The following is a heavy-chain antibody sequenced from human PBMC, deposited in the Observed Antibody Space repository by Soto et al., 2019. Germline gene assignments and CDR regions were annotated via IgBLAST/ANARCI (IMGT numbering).Heavy chain of an antibody. CDR2: IWYDGSNK. Sequence: QEQLAESGGGVVQPGRSLRLSCAASGSIFSGYGMHWVRQAPGKGLEWVAVIWYDGSNKYYADSVKGRFTISRDNSKNLLYLQMDSLRGEGKAVYYCARDGIGGNGFRGFCDYWGQGTLVTVSS. CDR3: ARDGIGGNGFRGFCDY. D-gene: IGHD2-15*01. CDR1: GSIFSGYG. J-gene: IGHJ4*02. V-gene: IGHV3-33*01.